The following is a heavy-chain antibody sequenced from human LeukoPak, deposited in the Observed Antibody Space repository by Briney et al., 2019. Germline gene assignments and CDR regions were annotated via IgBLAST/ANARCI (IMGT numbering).Heavy chain of an antibody. Sequence: ASVKVSCKASGYTFTGYYMHWVRQAPGQGLEWMGWINPNSGGTNYAQKFQGRVTMTRDTSISTAYMELSRLRSDDTAVYYCARGVYGGCHKCPFDYWGQGTLVTVSS. CDR3: ARGVYGGCHKCPFDY. CDR2: INPNSGGT. CDR1: GYTFTGYY. V-gene: IGHV1-2*02. D-gene: IGHD4-23*01. J-gene: IGHJ4*02.